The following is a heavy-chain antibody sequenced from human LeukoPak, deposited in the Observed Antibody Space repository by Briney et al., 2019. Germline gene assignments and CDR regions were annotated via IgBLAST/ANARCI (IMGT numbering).Heavy chain of an antibody. CDR3: AKDLITIFGVVNPTPFDP. CDR2: IRYDGSNK. CDR1: GFTFSSYG. J-gene: IGHJ5*02. Sequence: GGSLRLSCAASGFTFSSYGMHWVRQAPGKGLEWVAFIRYDGSNKYYADSVKGRFTISRDNSKNTLYLQMTSLRAEDTAVYYCAKDLITIFGVVNPTPFDPWGQGTLVTVSS. D-gene: IGHD3-3*01. V-gene: IGHV3-30*02.